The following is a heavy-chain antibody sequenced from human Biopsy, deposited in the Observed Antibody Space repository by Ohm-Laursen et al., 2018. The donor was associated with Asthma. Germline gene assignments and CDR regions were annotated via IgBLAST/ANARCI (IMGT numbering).Heavy chain of an antibody. Sequence: LSLTCAASGFTFRSYAMHWVRQAPGKGLEWVAVGGSYYDGGLKYYADSVNGRFTVSRDGSKNTLYLQMNSLRPDDTAVYYCARDVMEWYLPAFDFWGQGTLVTVSS. CDR3: ARDVMEWYLPAFDF. D-gene: IGHD3-3*01. J-gene: IGHJ4*02. CDR2: GGSYYDGGLK. CDR1: GFTFRSYA. V-gene: IGHV3-30-3*01.